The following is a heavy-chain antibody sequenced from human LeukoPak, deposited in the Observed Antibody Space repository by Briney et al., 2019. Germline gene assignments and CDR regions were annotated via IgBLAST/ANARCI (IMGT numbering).Heavy chain of an antibody. Sequence: GGSLRLSCAASGFTFDDYGMSWVRQAPGKGLEWVSGINWNGGSTGYADSVKGRFTISRDNSKNSLYLQMNSLRTEDTALYYCAKAGDYDSSTLDYWGQGTLVTVSS. J-gene: IGHJ4*02. CDR1: GFTFDDYG. CDR2: INWNGGST. V-gene: IGHV3-20*04. D-gene: IGHD3-22*01. CDR3: AKAGDYDSSTLDY.